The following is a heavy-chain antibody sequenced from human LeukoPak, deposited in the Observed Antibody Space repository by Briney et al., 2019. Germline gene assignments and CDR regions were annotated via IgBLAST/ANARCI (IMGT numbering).Heavy chain of an antibody. CDR1: GFTFSSYS. CDR2: ISSSSSYI. V-gene: IGHV3-21*01. CDR3: ARDHSSASYTYYYYYMDV. J-gene: IGHJ6*03. D-gene: IGHD1-26*01. Sequence: PGGSLRLSCAASGFTFSSYSMNWVRQAPGKGLEWVSSISSSSSYIYYADSVKGRFTISRDNAKNSLYLQMNSLRAEDTAVYYCARDHSSASYTYYYYYMDVWGKGTTVTVSS.